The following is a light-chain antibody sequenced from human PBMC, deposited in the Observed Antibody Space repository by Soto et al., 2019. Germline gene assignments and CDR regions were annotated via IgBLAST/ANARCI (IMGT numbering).Light chain of an antibody. CDR2: DAS. CDR1: QSVVSSY. V-gene: IGKV3-20*01. Sequence: EIVLTQSPGTLSLSPGERATLSCRASQSVVSSYLAWYQHKPGQAPRLLISDASRRATGIPDRFSGSGSGTDFTLTISRLDPEDFAVYYCHQYGGSLPYTFGQGTKLEIK. CDR3: HQYGGSLPYT. J-gene: IGKJ2*01.